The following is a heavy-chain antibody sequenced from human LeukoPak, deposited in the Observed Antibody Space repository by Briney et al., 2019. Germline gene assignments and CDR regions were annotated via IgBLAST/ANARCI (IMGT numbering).Heavy chain of an antibody. V-gene: IGHV4-59*01. CDR3: ARGGCSSTSCPMDV. D-gene: IGHD2-2*01. CDR2: IYYSGST. Sequence: PSETLSLTCTVSGGSISSYYWSWIRQPPGKGLEWIGYIYYSGSTNYNPSLKSRVTISVDTSKNQFSLKLSSVTAADTAMYYCARGGCSSTSCPMDVWGQGTTVTVSS. J-gene: IGHJ6*02. CDR1: GGSISSYY.